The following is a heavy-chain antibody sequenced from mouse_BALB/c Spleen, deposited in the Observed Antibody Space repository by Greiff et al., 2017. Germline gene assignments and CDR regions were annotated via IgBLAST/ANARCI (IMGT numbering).Heavy chain of an antibody. J-gene: IGHJ4*01. CDR2: ISSGSSTI. V-gene: IGHV5-17*02. Sequence: EVKLVESGGGLVQPGGSRKLSCAASGFTFSSFGMHWVRQAPEKGLEWVAYISSGSSTIYYADTVKGRFTISRDNPKNTLFLQMTSLRSEDTAMYYCARREYYGYSYAMDYWGQGTSVTVSS. CDR1: GFTFSSFG. CDR3: ARREYYGYSYAMDY. D-gene: IGHD2-2*01.